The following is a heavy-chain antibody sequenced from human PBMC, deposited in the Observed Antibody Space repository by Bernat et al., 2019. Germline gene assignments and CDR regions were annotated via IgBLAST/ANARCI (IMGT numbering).Heavy chain of an antibody. CDR3: ARDDPLFCSSTSCCPGYYYYYMDV. V-gene: IGHV1-18*01. D-gene: IGHD2-2*01. CDR1: GYTFTSYG. CDR2: ISAYNGNT. Sequence: QVQLVQSGAEVKKPGASVKVSCKASGYTFTSYGISWVRQAPGQGLEWMGWISAYNGNTNYAQKLQGRVTMTTDTSTSTAYMELRSLRSDDTAVYYCARDDPLFCSSTSCCPGYYYYYMDVWGKGTTVTVSS. J-gene: IGHJ6*03.